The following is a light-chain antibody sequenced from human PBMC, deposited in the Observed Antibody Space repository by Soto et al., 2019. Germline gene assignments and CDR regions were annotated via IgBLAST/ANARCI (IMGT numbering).Light chain of an antibody. J-gene: IGLJ2*01. CDR3: LSYDSSLSGSRV. V-gene: IGLV1-40*01. Sequence: QSVPTQPHSVSGAPGQRVTISCTGSSSNLGAGYDVHWYQQLPGTAPKLLIHGNNNRPAGVPDRFSGSQSGTSASLAITGLQAEDEADYYCLSYDSSLSGSRVVGGGTKLTVL. CDR1: SSNLGAGYD. CDR2: GNN.